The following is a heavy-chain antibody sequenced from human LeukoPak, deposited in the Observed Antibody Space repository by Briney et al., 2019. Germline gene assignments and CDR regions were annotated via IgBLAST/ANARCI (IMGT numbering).Heavy chain of an antibody. Sequence: GGSLRHSCAASGFRFRDYYFSWVRQAPGQGPEWLSFISASGNIIHYEDSVKGRFTISRDNTKNSLYLQMNSLRAEDTAVYYCARSALTAVITWYFDPWGQGTLVTVSS. J-gene: IGHJ5*02. CDR1: GFRFRDYY. V-gene: IGHV3-11*04. D-gene: IGHD5-18*01. CDR3: ARSALTAVITWYFDP. CDR2: ISASGNII.